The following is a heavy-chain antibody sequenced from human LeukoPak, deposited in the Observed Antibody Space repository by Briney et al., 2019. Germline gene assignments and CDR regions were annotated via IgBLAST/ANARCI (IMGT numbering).Heavy chain of an antibody. D-gene: IGHD6-13*01. V-gene: IGHV4-59*01. CDR1: GGSISSYY. J-gene: IGHJ4*02. CDR2: IYYSGST. Sequence: SETLSLTCTVSGGSISSYYWSWIRQPPGKGLEWIGYIYYSGSTNYNPPLKSRVTISVDTSKNQFSLKLSSVTAADTAVYYCARGSSSWSTLFDYWGQGTLVTVSS. CDR3: ARGSSSWSTLFDY.